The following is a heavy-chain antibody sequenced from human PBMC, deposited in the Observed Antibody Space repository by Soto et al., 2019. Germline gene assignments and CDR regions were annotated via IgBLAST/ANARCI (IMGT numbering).Heavy chain of an antibody. CDR2: ITADNDDT. V-gene: IGHV1-3*01. Sequence: QVQLVQSGAEVKKPGASVKISCKASGYTLNTYDLHWVRQAPGQSLEWMGPITADNDDTKYSQKLQGRVTISWDTSSNRAYLEMDGLRSEVTAVYYWARTVRWNGLEYGLEVWGQGTTFSV. D-gene: IGHD1-1*01. CDR1: GYTLNTYD. J-gene: IGHJ6*02. CDR3: ARTVRWNGLEYGLEV.